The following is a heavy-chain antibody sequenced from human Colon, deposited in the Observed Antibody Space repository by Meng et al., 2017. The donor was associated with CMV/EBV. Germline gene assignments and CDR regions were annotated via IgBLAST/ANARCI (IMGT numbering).Heavy chain of an antibody. D-gene: IGHD1-7*01. CDR1: GFSLTTTGLR. Sequence: SGITLVKPRQTFRLTCDFSGFSLTTTGLRVSWIRQPPGQALEWLARIDWDDDKFYITSLETRLTISKDTSKNQVVLTMTDMDPADTATYYCARGTKITTLDYWGQGTLVTVSS. CDR3: ARGTKITTLDY. CDR2: IDWDDDK. J-gene: IGHJ4*02. V-gene: IGHV2-70D*14.